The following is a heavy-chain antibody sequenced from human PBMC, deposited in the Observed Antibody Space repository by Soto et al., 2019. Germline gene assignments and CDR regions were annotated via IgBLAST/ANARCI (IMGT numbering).Heavy chain of an antibody. J-gene: IGHJ1*01. V-gene: IGHV1-69*06. CDR3: ARGGLGYYYDSGGDAEYFQH. Sequence: SVKVSCKASGGTFSSYAISWVRQAPGQGLEWMGGIIPIFGTANYAQKFQGRVTITADKSTSTAYMELSSLRSEDTAVYYCARGGLGYYYDSGGDAEYFQHWGQGTLVTVSS. CDR1: GGTFSSYA. D-gene: IGHD3-22*01. CDR2: IIPIFGTA.